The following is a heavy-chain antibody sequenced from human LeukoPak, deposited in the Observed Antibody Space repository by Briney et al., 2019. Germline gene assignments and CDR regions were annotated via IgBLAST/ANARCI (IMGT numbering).Heavy chain of an antibody. Sequence: GGSLRLSCTVSGFTFSTYWMSWVRQAPGKGLEWVAIINQVGSERYYVDSVKGRFTISRDNAKSSLYLQMNSLRAEDTAVYYCARVLYYYGSGSYYNGMDVWGKGTTVTISS. CDR1: GFTFSTYW. CDR2: INQVGSER. V-gene: IGHV3-7*01. D-gene: IGHD3-10*01. CDR3: ARVLYYYGSGSYYNGMDV. J-gene: IGHJ6*04.